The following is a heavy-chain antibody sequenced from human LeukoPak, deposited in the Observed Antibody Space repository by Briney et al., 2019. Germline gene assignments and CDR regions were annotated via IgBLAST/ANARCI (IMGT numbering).Heavy chain of an antibody. CDR2: IYYSGST. CDR3: ARWAFRESGWFHFDY. CDR1: GGSISSGDYY. D-gene: IGHD6-13*01. Sequence: SSETLSLTCTVSGGSISSGDYYWSWIRQPPGKGLEWIGYIYYSGSTYYNPSLKSRVTISVDTSKNQFSLKLSSVTAADTAVYYCARWAFRESGWFHFDYWGQGTLVTVSS. J-gene: IGHJ4*02. V-gene: IGHV4-30-4*01.